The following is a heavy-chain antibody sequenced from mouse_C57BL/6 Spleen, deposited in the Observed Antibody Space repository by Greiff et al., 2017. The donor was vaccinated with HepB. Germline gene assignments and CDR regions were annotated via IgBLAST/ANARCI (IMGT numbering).Heavy chain of an antibody. CDR1: GYAFSSSW. Sequence: VQLQESGPELVKPGASVKISCKASGYAFSSSWMNWVKQRPGKGLEWIGRIYPGDGDTNYNGKFKGKATLTADKSSSTAYMQLSSLTSEDSAVYFCAKPNYGSSAYYAMDDWGQGTSVTVSA. D-gene: IGHD1-1*01. V-gene: IGHV1-82*01. CDR2: IYPGDGDT. CDR3: AKPNYGSSAYYAMDD. J-gene: IGHJ4*01.